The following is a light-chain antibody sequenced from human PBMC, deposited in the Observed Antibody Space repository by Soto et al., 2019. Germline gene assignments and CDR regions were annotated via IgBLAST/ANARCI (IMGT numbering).Light chain of an antibody. V-gene: IGKV1-39*01. CDR2: TAS. J-gene: IGKJ4*01. CDR3: QQSYSTPLT. Sequence: DLQMTQSPSSLSASVGDRVTITCRASQSISSYLNWYQQKPGKAPKLLIYTASTLQSGVPSGFSGSGSGTDFTLTISSLQPEDFATYYCQQSYSTPLTFGGGPRWRSN. CDR1: QSISSY.